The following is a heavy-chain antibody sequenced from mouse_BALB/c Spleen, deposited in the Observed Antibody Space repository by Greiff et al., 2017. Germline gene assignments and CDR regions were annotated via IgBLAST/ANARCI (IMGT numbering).Heavy chain of an antibody. D-gene: IGHD2-1*01. CDR2: IRNKANGYTT. CDR3: ARRDGNYFAY. CDR1: GFTFTDYY. J-gene: IGHJ3*01. V-gene: IGHV7-3*02. Sequence: EVQGVESGGGLVQPGGSLRLSCATSGFTFTDYYMSWVRQHPGKALEWLGFIRNKANGYTTEYSASVKGRFTISRDNSQSILYLQMNTLRAEDSATYYCARRDGNYFAYWGQGTLVTVSA.